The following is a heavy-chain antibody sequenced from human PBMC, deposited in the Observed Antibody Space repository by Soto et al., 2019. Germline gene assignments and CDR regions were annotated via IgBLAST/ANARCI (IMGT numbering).Heavy chain of an antibody. CDR2: INPNSGGT. V-gene: IGHV1-2*04. J-gene: IGHJ4*02. CDR3: ARGPGAVDTAMVTAVDY. D-gene: IGHD5-18*01. Sequence: QVQLVQSGAEVKKPGASVKVSCKASGYTFTGYYMHWVRQAPGQGLEWMGWINPNSGGTNYAQKFQGWVTRTRDTSLSTAYMELSRLRSDDTAVYYCARGPGAVDTAMVTAVDYWGQGTLVTVSS. CDR1: GYTFTGYY.